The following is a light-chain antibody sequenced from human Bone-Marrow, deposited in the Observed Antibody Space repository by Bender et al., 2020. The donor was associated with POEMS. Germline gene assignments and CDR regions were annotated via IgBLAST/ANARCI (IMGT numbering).Light chain of an antibody. J-gene: IGLJ2*01. CDR3: QTWDTGHVI. CDR1: SGHSSYA. Sequence: QLVLTQSPSASASLGASVRLTCTLNSGHSSYAIAWHQQQPDKGPRYLMKVSSDGRHSKGDGIPDRFSGSGSGTERYLTISSLQSEDEADYYCQTWDTGHVIFGGGTKLTVL. CDR2: VSSDGRH. V-gene: IGLV4-69*01.